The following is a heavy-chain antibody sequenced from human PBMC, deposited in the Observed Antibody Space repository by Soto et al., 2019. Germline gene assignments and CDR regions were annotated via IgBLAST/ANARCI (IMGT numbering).Heavy chain of an antibody. CDR1: GYTFTSYA. V-gene: IGHV1-3*01. J-gene: IGHJ4*02. Sequence: GASVKVSCKASGYTFTSYAMHWVRQAPGQRLEWMGWINAGNGNTKYSQKFQGRVTITRDTSASTAYMELSSLRSEDTAVYYCARGGITIFGVQRGSVDYWGQGTLVTVSS. CDR2: INAGNGNT. D-gene: IGHD3-3*01. CDR3: ARGGITIFGVQRGSVDY.